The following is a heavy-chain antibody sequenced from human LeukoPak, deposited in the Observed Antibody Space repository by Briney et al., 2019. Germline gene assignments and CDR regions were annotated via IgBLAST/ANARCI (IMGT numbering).Heavy chain of an antibody. Sequence: GGSLRLSCAASGFTFSSYSMNWVRQAPGKGLEWVSSISSSSSYIYYADSVKGRFTISRDNSKNTLYLQMNSLRAEDTAVYYCAKGRGPTFIVRDAFDIWGQGTMVTVSS. CDR3: AKGRGPTFIVRDAFDI. V-gene: IGHV3-21*04. CDR2: ISSSSSYI. D-gene: IGHD1-26*01. J-gene: IGHJ3*02. CDR1: GFTFSSYS.